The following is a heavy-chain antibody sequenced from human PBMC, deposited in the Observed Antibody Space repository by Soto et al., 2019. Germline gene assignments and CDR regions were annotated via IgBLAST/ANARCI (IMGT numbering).Heavy chain of an antibody. CDR3: SRKGGGIGTGGTGNDAFDI. CDR1: GYTLSDYF. Sequence: QVQLLQSGAEVRKPGASVRVSCEASGYTLSDYFMQWVRQAPGQGLEWMGWINPNTGDTHYAQKFQGQGTKTKEQSINTAYLGLNRLASEETAVYFCSRKGGGIGTGGTGNDAFDIWGQGTKVTVSS. V-gene: IGHV1-2*02. D-gene: IGHD6-13*01. CDR2: INPNTGDT. J-gene: IGHJ3*02.